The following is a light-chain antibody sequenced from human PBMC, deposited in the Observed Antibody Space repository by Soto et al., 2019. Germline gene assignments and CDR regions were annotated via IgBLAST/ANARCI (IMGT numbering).Light chain of an antibody. Sequence: DLVMTQSPDSLAVSLGERATISCKSSQNIFHNSDKKDYLAWYQQKPGQPPRLLIYWAYTRASGFPGRFSGSEFGPVFKVTISSLHGEDVGVCYCQQCPCSSCFGLG. CDR1: QNIFHNSDKKDY. CDR2: WAY. V-gene: IGKV4-1*01. J-gene: IGKJ3*01. CDR3: QQCPCSSC.